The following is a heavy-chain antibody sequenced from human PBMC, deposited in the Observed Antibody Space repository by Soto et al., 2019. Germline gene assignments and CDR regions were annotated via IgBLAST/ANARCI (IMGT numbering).Heavy chain of an antibody. J-gene: IGHJ5*02. Sequence: QLQLQEPGSGLVKPSQTLSLTCAVSGGSISSGGYSWSWVRQPPGKGLEWIGYIYHGGNTYYNPSLESRVTISVDRSKNQFSLKLSSMTAADTAVYYCARVGEQWLANWFDPWGQGTLVTASS. CDR2: IYHGGNT. V-gene: IGHV4-30-2*01. CDR1: GGSISSGGYS. D-gene: IGHD6-19*01. CDR3: ARVGEQWLANWFDP.